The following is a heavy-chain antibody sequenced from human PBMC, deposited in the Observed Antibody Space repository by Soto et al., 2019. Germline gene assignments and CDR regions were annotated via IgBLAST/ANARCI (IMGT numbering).Heavy chain of an antibody. D-gene: IGHD6-19*01. Sequence: PSQTLSLTCXISGDSVSSNSAAWNWIRQSPSRGLEWLGRTYYRSKWYNDYAVSVKSRITINPDTSKNHFSLQLKSVTPEDTALYFCARLAPGGSGGGGDYWGQGTLVTVSS. CDR2: TYYRSKWYN. J-gene: IGHJ4*02. V-gene: IGHV6-1*01. CDR1: GDSVSSNSAA. CDR3: ARLAPGGSGGGGDY.